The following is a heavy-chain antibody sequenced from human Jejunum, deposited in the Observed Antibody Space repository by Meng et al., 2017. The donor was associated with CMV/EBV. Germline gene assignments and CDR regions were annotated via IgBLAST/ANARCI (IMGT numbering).Heavy chain of an antibody. CDR1: GFPFNNYW. J-gene: IGHJ4*02. Sequence: GFPFNNYWLTWVRQAPGKGPEWVANIKEDGSEKNYLDSVKGRFTISRDNAKSSLYLQMNILRVEDTAVYHCARSHDSYHSGRTGIFWGQGTLVTVSS. CDR3: ARSHDSYHSGRTGIF. V-gene: IGHV3-7*01. D-gene: IGHD3-10*01. CDR2: IKEDGSEK.